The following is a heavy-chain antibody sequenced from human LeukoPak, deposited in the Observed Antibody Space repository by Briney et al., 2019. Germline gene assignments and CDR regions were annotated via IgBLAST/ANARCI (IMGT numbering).Heavy chain of an antibody. V-gene: IGHV3-15*01. CDR2: IKSKTDGGTT. D-gene: IGHD5-18*01. Sequence: GSLRLSCAASGFTFSNAWMSWVRQAPGKGLEWVGRIKSKTDGGTTDYAAPVKGRFTISRDDSKNTLYLQMNSLKTEDTAVYYCTVRTIGYSYGHGFDYCGQGTLVTVSS. CDR3: TVRTIGYSYGHGFDY. J-gene: IGHJ4*02. CDR1: GFTFSNAW.